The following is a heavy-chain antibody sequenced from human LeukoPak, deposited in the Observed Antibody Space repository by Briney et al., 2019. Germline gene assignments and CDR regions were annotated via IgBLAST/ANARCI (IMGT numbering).Heavy chain of an antibody. CDR2: INHSGCT. Sequence: PSETLSLTCAVCGGSFSGYYWSWIRQPPGKGLEWIGEINHSGCTNYNRSLKSRVTISVDTSKNQFSLKLSSVTAADTAVYYCARRRSSPTGYYFGGKNWFDPWGQGTLVTVSS. D-gene: IGHD3-9*01. CDR1: GGSFSGYY. J-gene: IGHJ5*02. CDR3: ARRRSSPTGYYFGGKNWFDP. V-gene: IGHV4-34*01.